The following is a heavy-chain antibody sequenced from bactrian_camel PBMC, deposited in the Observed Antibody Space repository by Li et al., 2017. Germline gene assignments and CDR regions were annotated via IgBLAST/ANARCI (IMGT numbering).Heavy chain of an antibody. V-gene: IGHV3S1*01. J-gene: IGHJ4*01. CDR3: AGRDDTLCCLGPSYYAY. CDR1: GFTFSTFW. Sequence: HVQLVESGGGLVQPGGSLRLSCAASGFTFSTFWVYWVRQFPGKGLEWVSTINPGGDTTYYLDSVKGRFTISRGNAKNTVYLQMNVLKPEDTAVYYCAGRDDTLCCLGPSYYAYWGQGTQVTVS. D-gene: IGHD1*01. CDR2: INPGGDTT.